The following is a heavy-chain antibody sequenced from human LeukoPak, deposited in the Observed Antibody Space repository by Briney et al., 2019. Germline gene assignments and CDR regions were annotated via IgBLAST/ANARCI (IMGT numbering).Heavy chain of an antibody. V-gene: IGHV3-7*01. CDR1: GFSFSNYW. Sequence: GGSLRLSCEASGFSFSNYWMSWVRQAPGKGLEWVANIQQHGSETYYVDSVKGRFTISRDNAKNSLYLQMNSLRAEDTAVYYCARGRSAFDYWGQGTLVTVSS. CDR2: IQQHGSET. J-gene: IGHJ4*02. CDR3: ARGRSAFDY.